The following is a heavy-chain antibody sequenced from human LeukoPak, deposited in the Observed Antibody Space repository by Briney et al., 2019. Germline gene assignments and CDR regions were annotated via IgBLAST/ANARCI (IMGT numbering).Heavy chain of an antibody. V-gene: IGHV3-21*01. CDR1: GFTFSSYS. J-gene: IGHJ3*02. CDR3: ARDVDSKDAFDI. CDR2: ISSSSSYI. Sequence: GGSLRLSCAASGFTFSSYSMNWVRQAPGKGLEWVSSISSSSSYIYYADSVKGRFTISRDNAKNSLYLQMNSLRAEDTAVYNSARDVDSKDAFDIWGQGTMVTVSS. D-gene: IGHD3-22*01.